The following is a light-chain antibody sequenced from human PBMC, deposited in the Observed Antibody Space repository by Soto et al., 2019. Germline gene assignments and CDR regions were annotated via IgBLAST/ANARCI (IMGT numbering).Light chain of an antibody. CDR3: QQYGNSPWA. V-gene: IGKV3-20*01. CDR2: VVS. Sequence: EIVLTQSPGTRSLSPGERATLSCRASQSVSSTYLAWYQQKPGRAPRLLIHVVSRRATGIPDRFSGSGSGTDFTLTISRLEPEDFAVYYCQQYGNSPWAFGQGTKVDIK. J-gene: IGKJ1*01. CDR1: QSVSSTY.